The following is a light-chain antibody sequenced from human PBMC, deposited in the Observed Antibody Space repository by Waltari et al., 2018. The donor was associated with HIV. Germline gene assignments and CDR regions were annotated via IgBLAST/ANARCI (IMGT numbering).Light chain of an antibody. J-gene: IGLJ2*01. V-gene: IGLV2-14*03. CDR3: SAYTMSGSLV. CDR2: GVS. CDR1: GSDIGLYDL. Sequence: QSALTQPASLSGSPGQSITITCSGSGSDIGLYDLVSWYRQEPGKAPRLLIYGVSNRPSEISRRFSGSNARITASLTISALQAEDEGDYYCSAYTMSGSLVFGGGTKLTVL.